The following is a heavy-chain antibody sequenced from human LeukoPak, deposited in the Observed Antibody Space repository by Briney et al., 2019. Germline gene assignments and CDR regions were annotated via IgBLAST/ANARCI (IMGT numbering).Heavy chain of an antibody. Sequence: SVKVSCKASGYTFTSYYMHWVRQAPGLGLEWMGGLITIFGTANYTQKFQGRVKITADESTRTAYMEVSSLRSEDTAVYYCATVSLWDNLRPFDYWGQGTLVTVSS. J-gene: IGHJ4*02. V-gene: IGHV1-69*13. CDR3: ATVSLWDNLRPFDY. D-gene: IGHD3-10*01. CDR1: GYTFTSYY. CDR2: LITIFGTA.